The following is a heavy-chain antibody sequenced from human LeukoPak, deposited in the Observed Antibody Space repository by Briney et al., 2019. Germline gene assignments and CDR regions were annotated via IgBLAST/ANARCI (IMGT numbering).Heavy chain of an antibody. D-gene: IGHD3-3*01. CDR2: ISSSSSYI. J-gene: IGHJ6*02. Sequence: PGGSLRLSCAASGFTFSSYSMNWVRQAPGKGLEWVSSISSSSSYIYYADSVKGRFTISRDNAKNSLNLQMNSLRAEDTAVYYCAREGLNDFWSGYYIRSDAYGMDVWGQGTTVTVSS. V-gene: IGHV3-21*01. CDR3: AREGLNDFWSGYYIRSDAYGMDV. CDR1: GFTFSSYS.